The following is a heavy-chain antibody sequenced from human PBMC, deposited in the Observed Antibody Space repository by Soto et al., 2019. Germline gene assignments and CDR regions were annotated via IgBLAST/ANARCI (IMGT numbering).Heavy chain of an antibody. V-gene: IGHV3-30-3*01. CDR1: GFTFSSYA. Sequence: QVQLVESGGGVVQPGRSLRLSCAASGFTFSSYAMHWVRQAPGKGLEWVAVISYDGSNKYYADSVKGRFTISRDNSKNTLYLKMNSLRAEDTAVYYCARVGGYYDSSGYYGPDDAFDIWGQGTMVTVSS. D-gene: IGHD3-22*01. CDR2: ISYDGSNK. CDR3: ARVGGYYDSSGYYGPDDAFDI. J-gene: IGHJ3*02.